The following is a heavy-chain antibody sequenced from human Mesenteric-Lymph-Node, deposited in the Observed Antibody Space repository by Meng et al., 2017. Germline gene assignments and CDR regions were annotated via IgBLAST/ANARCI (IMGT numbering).Heavy chain of an antibody. CDR3: ARDGREDVDAFDI. V-gene: IGHV3-23*01. CDR2: ISGLGDST. J-gene: IGHJ3*02. D-gene: IGHD2-15*01. Sequence: GESLKISCAASGFTFNSYAMNWIRQAPGKGLEWVSAISGLGDSTYYADSVTGRFSISRDNSKNTLYLQMNSLRAEDTAVYYCARDGREDVDAFDIWGQGTMVTVSS. CDR1: GFTFNSYA.